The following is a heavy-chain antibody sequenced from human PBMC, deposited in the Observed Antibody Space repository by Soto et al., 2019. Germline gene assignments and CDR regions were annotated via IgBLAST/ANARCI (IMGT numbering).Heavy chain of an antibody. J-gene: IGHJ6*02. CDR2: MSGSGSSI. CDR1: HFAFNIDA. D-gene: IGHD1-20*01. V-gene: IGHV3-23*01. CDR3: ARDNWNGAYYGFDV. Sequence: EAQLLESGGGLVQPGASLTLSCVASHFAFNIDAMTWVRQAPGKGLEWVSSMSGSGSSIYYADSVKGRLTITRDKSKNTLNVQRNRLRAEEASVYWCARDNWNGAYYGFDVWGHGTTVTVS.